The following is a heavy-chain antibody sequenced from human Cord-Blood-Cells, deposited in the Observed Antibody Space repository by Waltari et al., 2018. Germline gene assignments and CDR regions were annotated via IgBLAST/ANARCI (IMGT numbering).Heavy chain of an antibody. CDR3: SRQFMITFGGVIGYYYGMDV. CDR1: GGSISSSSYY. J-gene: IGHJ6*02. D-gene: IGHD3-16*01. CDR2: IYYSGHT. Sequence: QLQLQESGPGLVKPSETLSLTCTVSGGSISSSSYYWGWIRQPPGKGLEWIGSIYYSGHTYHNPSLKRRVTISVDTSKNQFSLKRSLVTAADTAVYYCSRQFMITFGGVIGYYYGMDVWGQGTTVTVSS. V-gene: IGHV4-39*01.